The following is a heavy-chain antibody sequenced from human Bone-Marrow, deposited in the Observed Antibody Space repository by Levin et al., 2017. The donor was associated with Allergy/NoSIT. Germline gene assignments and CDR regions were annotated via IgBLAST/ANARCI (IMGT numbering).Heavy chain of an antibody. CDR1: GFTFSNYA. J-gene: IGHJ4*02. CDR3: AASLAGIGGYYDY. Sequence: SGGSLRLSCAASGFTFSNYAVHWVRQAPGKGLEWVALISYDGRLKYYADSVKGRFTISRDNSKNTLFLQMNSLRPEDTAVFYCAASLAGIGGYYDYWGQGTLVTVSS. D-gene: IGHD6-19*01. CDR2: ISYDGRLK. V-gene: IGHV3-30*04.